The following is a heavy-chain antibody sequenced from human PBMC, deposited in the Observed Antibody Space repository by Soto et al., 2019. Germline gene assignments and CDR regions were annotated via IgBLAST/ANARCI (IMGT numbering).Heavy chain of an antibody. CDR2: VSAYNGDT. Sequence: QVQLVQSGGEVKPPGASVKVSCKASGYPFTTYGITWVRQAPGQGLEWIGWVSAYNGDTNYAQKFQGRLTMTTDTSTITGYIDLWILRSDDTVIYYCSIAVRIVASALKDFWGYVSLVTVS. J-gene: IGHJ4*01. CDR1: GYPFTTYG. CDR3: SIAVRIVASALKDF. V-gene: IGHV1-18*01. D-gene: IGHD5-12*01.